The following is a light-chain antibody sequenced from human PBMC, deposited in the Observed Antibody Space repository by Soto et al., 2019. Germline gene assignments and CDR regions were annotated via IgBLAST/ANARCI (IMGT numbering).Light chain of an antibody. J-gene: IGLJ2*01. CDR2: EVS. CDR3: CSHAGSSTHVV. CDR1: SSDIGSYNL. Sequence: QSALTQPASVSGSPGQSITISCTGTSSDIGSYNLVSWYQQHPGKAPKLMIYEVSKRPSGVSNRFSGSKSGNMASLTISGLQAEDEADYYCCSHAGSSTHVVFGGGTKLTVL. V-gene: IGLV2-23*02.